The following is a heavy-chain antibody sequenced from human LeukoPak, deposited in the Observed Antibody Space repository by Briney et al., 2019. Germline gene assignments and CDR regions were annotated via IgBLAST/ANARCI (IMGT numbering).Heavy chain of an antibody. D-gene: IGHD3-10*01. CDR3: VRAHHPGGWFDP. CDR1: GFTFSSSW. J-gene: IGHJ5*02. CDR2: INQDGGEV. Sequence: GGSLRLSCAASGFTFSSSWMTWVRQAPGKGLEWVASINQDGGEVHYVDSVKGRFTISRDNAKNSLYLQMNSLTAEDTAVHYCVRAHHPGGWFDPWGQGTLVTVSS. V-gene: IGHV3-7*04.